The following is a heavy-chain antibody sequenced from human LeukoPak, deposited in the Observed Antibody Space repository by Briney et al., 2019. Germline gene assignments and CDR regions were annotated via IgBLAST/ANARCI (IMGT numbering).Heavy chain of an antibody. CDR1: GGTFSSYA. J-gene: IGHJ4*02. CDR3: ARDLIAARSYHFDY. CDR2: IIPILGIA. D-gene: IGHD6-6*01. V-gene: IGHV1-69*04. Sequence: GASVKVSCKASGGTFSSYAISWVRQAPGQGLEWMGRIIPILGIANYAQKFQGRVTITADKSTSTAYMELSSLRSEDTAVYYCARDLIAARSYHFDYWGQGTLVTVSS.